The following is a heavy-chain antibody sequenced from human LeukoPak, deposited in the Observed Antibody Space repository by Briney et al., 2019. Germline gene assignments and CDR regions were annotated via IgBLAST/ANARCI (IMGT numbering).Heavy chain of an antibody. D-gene: IGHD2-2*01. V-gene: IGHV3-30*02. CDR3: ASSGKGKYQLLKGFDP. J-gene: IGHJ5*02. CDR1: GFTFSSYG. Sequence: GGSLRLSCAASGFTFSSYGMHWVRQAPGKGLEWVAFIRYDGSNKYYADSVKGRFTISRDNSKNTLYLQMNSLRAEDTAVYYCASSGKGKYQLLKGFDPWGQGTLVTVSS. CDR2: IRYDGSNK.